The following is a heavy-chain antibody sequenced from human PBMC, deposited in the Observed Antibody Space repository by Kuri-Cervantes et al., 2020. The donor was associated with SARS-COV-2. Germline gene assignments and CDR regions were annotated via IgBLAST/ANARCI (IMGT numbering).Heavy chain of an antibody. Sequence: SQTLSLTCAVHGGSFSDYYWSWVRQPPGKGLEWIGEINQSGGANYNPSLKSRVTISIDTSKNQFSLKLSSVTAADTAVYYCVKGGPRITNSGVVIANWFDPWGQGTLVTVSS. CDR1: GGSFSDYY. CDR3: VKGGPRITNSGVVIANWFDP. CDR2: INQSGGA. J-gene: IGHJ5*02. D-gene: IGHD3-3*01. V-gene: IGHV4-34*01.